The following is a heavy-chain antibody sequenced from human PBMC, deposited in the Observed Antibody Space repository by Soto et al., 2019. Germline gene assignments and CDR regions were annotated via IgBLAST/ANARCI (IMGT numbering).Heavy chain of an antibody. CDR3: AKTTTVTTDYYYYMDV. CDR1: GGSFSGYY. J-gene: IGHJ6*03. D-gene: IGHD4-17*01. Sequence: QVQLQQWGAGLLKPSETLSLTCAVYGGSFSGYYWSWIRQPPGKGLEWIGEMNHSGSTNYNPSLKSRVTISVDTSKNQFSLKLSSVTAADTAVYYCAKTTTVTTDYYYYMDVWGKGTTVTVSS. V-gene: IGHV4-34*01. CDR2: MNHSGST.